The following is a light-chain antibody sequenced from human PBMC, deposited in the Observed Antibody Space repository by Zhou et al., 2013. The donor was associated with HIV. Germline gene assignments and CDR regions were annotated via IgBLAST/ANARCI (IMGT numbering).Light chain of an antibody. CDR3: QQRRQWPIT. V-gene: IGKV3D-20*02. Sequence: PGERATLSCRASQSVSSTYLAWYQQKPGQAPRLLMYGVSTRGTGIPARFSGSGSGTDFTLTISSPEPEDFVVYYCQQRRQWPITFGQGTRLEIK. CDR2: GVS. CDR1: QSVSSTY. J-gene: IGKJ5*01.